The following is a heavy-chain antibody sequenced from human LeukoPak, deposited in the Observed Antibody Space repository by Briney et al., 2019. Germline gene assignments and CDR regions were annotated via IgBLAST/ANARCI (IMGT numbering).Heavy chain of an antibody. CDR3: ARVSHLTGSDY. D-gene: IGHD3-9*01. CDR1: GGSINSSTYY. Sequence: SETLSLTCTVPGGSINSSTYYWGWIRQPPGKGLEWIGNIYCSGSTYYNPSLKSRVTISIDTSKNQFSLKLSSVTAADTAVYYCARVSHLTGSDYWGQGTLVTVSS. J-gene: IGHJ4*02. V-gene: IGHV4-39*07. CDR2: IYCSGST.